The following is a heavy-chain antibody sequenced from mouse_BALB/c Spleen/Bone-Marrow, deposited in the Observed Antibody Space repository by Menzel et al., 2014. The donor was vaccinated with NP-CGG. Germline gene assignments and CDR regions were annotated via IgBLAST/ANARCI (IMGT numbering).Heavy chain of an antibody. CDR1: GFTFSSYA. CDR3: ARYYGSSYDY. J-gene: IGHJ2*01. D-gene: IGHD1-1*01. Sequence: EVQLQESGGGLVKPGGSLKLSCAASGFTFSSYAMSWVRQTPEKRLEWVATISSGGNYTYYPDSVKGRFTISRDNAKNTLYLQMSSLRSDDTAMYYCARYYGSSYDYWGQGTTLTVSS. V-gene: IGHV5-9-3*01. CDR2: ISSGGNYT.